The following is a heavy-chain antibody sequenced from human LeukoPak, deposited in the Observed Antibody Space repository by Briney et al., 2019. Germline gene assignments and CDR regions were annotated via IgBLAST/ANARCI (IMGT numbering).Heavy chain of an antibody. CDR2: ISSSSSYI. CDR3: AIHRD. CDR1: GFDFNYYD. J-gene: IGHJ4*02. Sequence: GGSLRLSCVGSGFDFNYYDMNWVRQAPGKGLEWVSSISSSSSYIYYADSVKGRFTISRDNAKNSLYLQMNSLRAEDTAVYYCAIHRDWGQGTLVTVSS. V-gene: IGHV3-21*01.